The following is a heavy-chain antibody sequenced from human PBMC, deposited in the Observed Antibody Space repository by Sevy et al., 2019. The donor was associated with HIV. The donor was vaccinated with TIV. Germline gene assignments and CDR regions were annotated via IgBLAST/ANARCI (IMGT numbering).Heavy chain of an antibody. CDR2: IKQDGSEK. V-gene: IGHV3-7*01. J-gene: IGHJ6*02. CDR1: GFTFSSYW. CDR3: AREGNVDMIYYYYGMDV. Sequence: GGSLRLSCAASGFTFSSYWMSWVRQAPGKGLEWVANIKQDGSEKYYVDSVKGRFTISRDNAKNSLYLQMNSLGAEDTAVYYCAREGNVDMIYYYYGMDVWGQGTTVTVSS. D-gene: IGHD5-12*01.